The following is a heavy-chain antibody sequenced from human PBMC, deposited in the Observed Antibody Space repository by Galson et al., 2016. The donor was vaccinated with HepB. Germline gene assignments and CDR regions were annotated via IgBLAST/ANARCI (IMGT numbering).Heavy chain of an antibody. J-gene: IGHJ5*02. V-gene: IGHV3-33*01. CDR3: ARDSFTIFGVTPNWFDP. Sequence: SLRLSCAASGFTFSRYGMHWVRQAPSKGLEWVAVILYDGSKKYYADSVKGRFTISRDNSKNTLYLQMNSLRAEDTAVYYCARDSFTIFGVTPNWFDPWGQGTLVTVSS. D-gene: IGHD3-3*01. CDR1: GFTFSRYG. CDR2: ILYDGSKK.